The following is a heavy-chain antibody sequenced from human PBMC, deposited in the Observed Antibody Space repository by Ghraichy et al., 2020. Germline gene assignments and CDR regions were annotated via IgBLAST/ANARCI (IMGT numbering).Heavy chain of an antibody. J-gene: IGHJ6*02. CDR1: GFTFSSYS. CDR2: ISSSSSTI. V-gene: IGHV3-48*02. Sequence: GGSLRLSCAASGFTFSSYSMNWVRQAPGKGLEWVSYISSSSSTIYYADSVKGRFTISRDNAKNSLYLQMNSLRDEDTAVYYCAREIIAVAGTSGMDVWGQGTTVTVSS. CDR3: AREIIAVAGTSGMDV. D-gene: IGHD6-19*01.